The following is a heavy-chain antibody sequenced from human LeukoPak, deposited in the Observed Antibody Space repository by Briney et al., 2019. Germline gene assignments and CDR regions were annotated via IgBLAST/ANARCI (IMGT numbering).Heavy chain of an antibody. CDR2: IYTSGST. CDR1: GGSISTYY. CDR3: ARHFRSGYLDWFDP. V-gene: IGHV4-4*07. Sequence: SETLSLTCTVSGGSISTYYWSWIRQPAGKGLEWIGRIYTSGSTNYNPSLKSRVTISVDTSKNQFSLKLSSVTAADTAVYYCARHFRSGYLDWFDPWGQGTLVTVSS. D-gene: IGHD3-3*02. J-gene: IGHJ5*02.